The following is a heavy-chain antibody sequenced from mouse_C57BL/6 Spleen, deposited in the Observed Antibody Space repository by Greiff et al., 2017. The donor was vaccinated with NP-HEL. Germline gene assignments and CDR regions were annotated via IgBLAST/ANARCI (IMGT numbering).Heavy chain of an antibody. CDR1: GYTFTSYW. J-gene: IGHJ2*01. CDR2: IYPSDSET. V-gene: IGHV1-61*01. CDR3: ARGPLITTGYLDY. Sequence: QVQLKQPGAELVRPGSSVKLSCKASGYTFTSYWMDWVKQRPGQGLEWIGNIYPSDSETHYNQKFKDKATLTVDKSSSTAYMQLSSLTSEDSAVYYCARGPLITTGYLDYWGQGTTLTVSS. D-gene: IGHD1-1*01.